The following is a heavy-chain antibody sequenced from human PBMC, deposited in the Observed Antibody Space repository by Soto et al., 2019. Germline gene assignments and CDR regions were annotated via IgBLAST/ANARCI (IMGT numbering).Heavy chain of an antibody. CDR2: IYYSGST. V-gene: IGHV4-30-4*02. D-gene: IGHD3-22*01. Sequence: SETLSLTCTVSGGSISSGDYYWSWIRQPPGKGLEWIGYIYYSGSTYYNPSLKSRVTISVDTSKNQFSLKLSAVTAADTAVYYCARASAMIVVTDWGQGTLVTVSS. CDR3: ARASAMIVVTD. J-gene: IGHJ4*02. CDR1: GGSISSGDYY.